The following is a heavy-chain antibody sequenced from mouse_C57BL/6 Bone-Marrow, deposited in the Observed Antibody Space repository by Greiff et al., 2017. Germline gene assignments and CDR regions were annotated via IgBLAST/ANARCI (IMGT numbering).Heavy chain of an antibody. Sequence: EVPLQQSGPELVKPGASVKISCKASGYTFTDYYMNWVKQSHGKSLEWIGDINPNNGGTSYNQKFKGKATLTVDKSSSTAYMELRSLTSEYSAVYYCAPDGYYWFAYWGQGTLVTVSA. CDR2: INPNNGGT. V-gene: IGHV1-26*01. CDR1: GYTFTDYY. CDR3: APDGYYWFAY. J-gene: IGHJ3*01. D-gene: IGHD2-3*01.